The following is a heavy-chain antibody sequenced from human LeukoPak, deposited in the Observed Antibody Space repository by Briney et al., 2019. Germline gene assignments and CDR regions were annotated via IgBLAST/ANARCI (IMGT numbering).Heavy chain of an antibody. CDR2: FDPEDGET. Sequence: SVKVACKVSGYTLTELSMQWVRQAHGNGRGWMGGFDPEDGETIYAQKFQGRVTMTEDTSTDTAYMELSSLRSEDTAVYYCATTPEGGSYSLDYWSQGTLVTVSS. V-gene: IGHV1-24*01. D-gene: IGHD1-26*01. J-gene: IGHJ4*02. CDR1: GYTLTELS. CDR3: ATTPEGGSYSLDY.